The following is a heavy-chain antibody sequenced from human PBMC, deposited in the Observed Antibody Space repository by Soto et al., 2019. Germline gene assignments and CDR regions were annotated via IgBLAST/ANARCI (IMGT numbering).Heavy chain of an antibody. CDR2: INPNSGGT. CDR3: ATLPMITFGGVPDAFDI. CDR1: GYTFTGYY. V-gene: IGHV1-2*04. J-gene: IGHJ3*02. D-gene: IGHD3-16*01. Sequence: ASVKVSCKASGYTFTGYYMHWVRQAPGQGLEWMGWINPNSGGTNYAQKFQGWVTMTRDTSISTAYMELSRLRSDDTAVYYCATLPMITFGGVPDAFDIWGQGTMVTVS.